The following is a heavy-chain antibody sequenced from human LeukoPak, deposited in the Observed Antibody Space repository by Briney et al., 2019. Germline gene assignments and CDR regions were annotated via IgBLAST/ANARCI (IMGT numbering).Heavy chain of an antibody. Sequence: ASVKVSCKASDYTFTSYGISWVRQAPGQGLEWMGWISAYNGNTNYAQKFQGRVTVTTDTSTSTAYMELRSLRSDDTAVYYCARDDNYGIFVNVDYWGQGTLVTVSS. D-gene: IGHD4-11*01. CDR2: ISAYNGNT. V-gene: IGHV1-18*01. J-gene: IGHJ4*02. CDR1: DYTFTSYG. CDR3: ARDDNYGIFVNVDY.